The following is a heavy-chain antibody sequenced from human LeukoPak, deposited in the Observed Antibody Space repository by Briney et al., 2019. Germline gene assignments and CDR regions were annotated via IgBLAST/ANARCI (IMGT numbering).Heavy chain of an antibody. D-gene: IGHD3-22*01. V-gene: IGHV4-4*07. CDR3: ARDLDYYDSSGYYHTYTDY. CDR2: IYTSGST. CDR1: GGSISSYY. J-gene: IGHJ4*02. Sequence: PSETLSLTCTASGGSISSYYWSWIRQPAGKGLEWIGRIYTSGSTNYNPSLKSRVTMSVDTSKNQFSLKLSSVTAADTAVYYCARDLDYYDSSGYYHTYTDYWGQGTLVTVSS.